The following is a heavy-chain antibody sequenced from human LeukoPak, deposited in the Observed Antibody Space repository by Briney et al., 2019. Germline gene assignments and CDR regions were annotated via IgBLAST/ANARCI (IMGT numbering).Heavy chain of an antibody. D-gene: IGHD5-18*01. V-gene: IGHV1-46*03. CDR1: GYTFTSYY. Sequence: ASVKVSCKASGYTFTSYYMHWVRQAPGQGLEWMGIITPSGGSTSYAQKFQGRVTMTRDTSTSTVYMELSSLRSEDTAVYYCARALRTYGGLKIQLWLTYWGQGTLVTVSS. J-gene: IGHJ4*02. CDR3: ARALRTYGGLKIQLWLTY. CDR2: ITPSGGST.